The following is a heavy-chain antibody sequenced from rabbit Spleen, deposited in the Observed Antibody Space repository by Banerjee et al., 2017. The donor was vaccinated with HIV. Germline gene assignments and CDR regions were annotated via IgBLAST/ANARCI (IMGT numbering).Heavy chain of an antibody. Sequence: QLEESGGGLVKPEGSLTLTCKASGVSLNDKDVMCWVRQAPGKGLEWIACINIVTGKSVYANWAEGRFIMSRTSSTTVTLQMTSLTAADTATYFCARDLVAVIGWNFNLWGQGTLVTVS. D-gene: IGHD1-1*01. V-gene: IGHV1S45*01. CDR3: ARDLVAVIGWNFNL. J-gene: IGHJ4*01. CDR1: GVSLNDKDV. CDR2: INIVTGKS.